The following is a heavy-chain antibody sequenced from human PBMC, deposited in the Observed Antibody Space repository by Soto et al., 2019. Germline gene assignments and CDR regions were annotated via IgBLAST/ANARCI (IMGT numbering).Heavy chain of an antibody. CDR3: ATRRQGLLIRGDWFDP. CDR2: FDPEDGET. CDR1: GYTLTELS. V-gene: IGHV1-24*01. Sequence: ASVKVSCKVSGYTLTELSIHWVRQAPGKGLEWMGGFDPEDGETIYAQKFQGRVTMTEDTSTDTAYMELSSLRSEDTAVYYCATRRQGLLIRGDWFDPWGQGTLVTVSS. D-gene: IGHD3-22*01. J-gene: IGHJ5*02.